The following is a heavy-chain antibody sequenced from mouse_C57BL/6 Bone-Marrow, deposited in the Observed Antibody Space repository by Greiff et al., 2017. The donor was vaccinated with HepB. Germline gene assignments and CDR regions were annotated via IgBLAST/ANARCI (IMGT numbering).Heavy chain of an antibody. V-gene: IGHV2-2*01. CDR1: GFSLTSYG. D-gene: IGHD4-1*01. J-gene: IGHJ3*01. Sequence: QVQLQQSGPGLVQPSQSLSITCTVSGFSLTSYGVHWVRQSPGKGLEWLGVIWSGGSTDYNAAFISRLSISKDNSKSQVFFKMNRLQADDTAIYYCARKGGNWDWFAYWGQGTLVTVSA. CDR2: IWSGGST. CDR3: ARKGGNWDWFAY.